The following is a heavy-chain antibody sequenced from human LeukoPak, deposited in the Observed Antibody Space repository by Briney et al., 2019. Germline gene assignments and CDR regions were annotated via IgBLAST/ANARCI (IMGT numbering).Heavy chain of an antibody. Sequence: SETLSITCTVTGGFISRGDYICTWVRQPPGNFLEWICRRHYCGSLSYNLFLQSRFSLSADTSMNQFSLSLYSVTAADTAVYYCTRGLPSDTIDYWGQGTLVTVSS. D-gene: IGHD5-18*01. CDR1: GGFISRGDYI. CDR3: TRGLPSDTIDY. J-gene: IGHJ4*02. CDR2: RHYCGSL. V-gene: IGHV4-30-4*01.